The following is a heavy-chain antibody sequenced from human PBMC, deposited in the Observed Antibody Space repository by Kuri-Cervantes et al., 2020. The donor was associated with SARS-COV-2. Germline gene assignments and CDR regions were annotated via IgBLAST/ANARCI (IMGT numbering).Heavy chain of an antibody. CDR3: AKDPVAGTWGDNFDY. CDR2: ISGSRSYI. V-gene: IGHV3-21*04. CDR1: GFTFSKYT. J-gene: IGHJ4*02. D-gene: IGHD6-19*01. Sequence: GGSLRLSCVASGFTFSKYTMNWVRQAPGKALEWVSSISGSRSYIYYADSVKGRFTISRDNAKNSLYLQMNSLRAEDTAVYYCAKDPVAGTWGDNFDYWGQGTLVTVSS.